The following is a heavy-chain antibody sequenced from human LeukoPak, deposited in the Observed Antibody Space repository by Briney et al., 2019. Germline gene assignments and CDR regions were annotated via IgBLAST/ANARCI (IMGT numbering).Heavy chain of an antibody. CDR2: IYTSGST. D-gene: IGHD5-18*01. CDR3: ARGRLNSYGPDFDY. CDR1: GDSISSYY. J-gene: IGHJ4*02. Sequence: SETLSLTCTVSGDSISSYYWSWIRQPAGKGLEWIGRIYTSGSTNYNPSLKSRVTMSVDTSKNQFSLKLSSVTAADTAVYYCARGRLNSYGPDFDYWGQGTLVTVSS. V-gene: IGHV4-4*07.